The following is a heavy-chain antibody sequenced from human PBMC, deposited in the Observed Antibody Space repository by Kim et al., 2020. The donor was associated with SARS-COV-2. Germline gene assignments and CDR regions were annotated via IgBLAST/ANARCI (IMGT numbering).Heavy chain of an antibody. CDR3: AKDRGYVSGSNRNFYYFDN. CDR1: GFTFSTYG. J-gene: IGHJ4*02. V-gene: IGHV3-33*06. D-gene: IGHD3-16*02. CDR2: IWYDGSNK. Sequence: GGSLRLSCAASGFTFSTYGMHWVRQAPGKGLEWVAVIWYDGSNKYYADSVKGRFTLSRDSSKKTLYLQMNSLRAEDTAVYYCAKDRGYVSGSNRNFYYFDNWGQGILVTVSS.